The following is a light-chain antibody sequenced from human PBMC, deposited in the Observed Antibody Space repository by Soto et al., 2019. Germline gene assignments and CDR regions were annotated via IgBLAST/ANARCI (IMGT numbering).Light chain of an antibody. Sequence: QSALTQPASVSGSPGQSITISCTGTSSDFGDYEHVSWYQLAPGTTPKLLISDVINRPSGVPDRFSGSKSGNTPSLTISGLQAEDEADYYCGLFTSSATWVFGGGTKLTVL. CDR2: DVI. V-gene: IGLV2-18*01. CDR3: GLFTSSATWV. CDR1: SSDFGDYEH. J-gene: IGLJ3*02.